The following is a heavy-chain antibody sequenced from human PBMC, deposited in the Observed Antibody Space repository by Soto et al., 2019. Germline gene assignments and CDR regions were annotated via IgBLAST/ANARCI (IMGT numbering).Heavy chain of an antibody. Sequence: ASVKVSCKASGYTFTNYYIHLVRQAPGQGLEWMGMITPIDGRTSYAQKFQDRLIMTRDTSTSTVYVDLSSLRSEDTALYYCARVDGGGPDYFGQGTLVTLSS. V-gene: IGHV1-46*01. CDR3: ARVDGGGPDY. J-gene: IGHJ4*02. D-gene: IGHD3-16*01. CDR1: GYTFTNYY. CDR2: ITPIDGRT.